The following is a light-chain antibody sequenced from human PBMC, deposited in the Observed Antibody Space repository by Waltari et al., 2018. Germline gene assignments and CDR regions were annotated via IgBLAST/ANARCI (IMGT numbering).Light chain of an antibody. CDR3: QHYVRLPAT. Sequence: EIMLTQSPGTLSLSPGERATLSCRASQSISRSLAWYQHNPGQAPRLLLYGASSRATGIPDRFSGSGSGTDFSLTISRLQPEDFAVYYCQHYVRLPATFGQGTKVDIK. CDR1: QSISRS. V-gene: IGKV3-20*01. J-gene: IGKJ1*01. CDR2: GAS.